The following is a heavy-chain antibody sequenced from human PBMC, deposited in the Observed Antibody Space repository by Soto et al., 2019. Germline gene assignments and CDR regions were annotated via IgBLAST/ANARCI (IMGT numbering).Heavy chain of an antibody. CDR3: ARGGYCSGGRCYIWFDP. CDR1: GYTFNAYA. J-gene: IGHJ5*02. CDR2: VNAGLGNT. D-gene: IGHD2-15*01. Sequence: QVQLVQSGTEVKKPGASVRISCKASGYTFNAYAIYWVRQAPGQSLEWMGWVNAGLGNTEYAQKCQGRVTITRDTSANTAYMDLTSLTSEDTAVYYCARGGYCSGGRCYIWFDPWGQGTLVTVSS. V-gene: IGHV1-3*01.